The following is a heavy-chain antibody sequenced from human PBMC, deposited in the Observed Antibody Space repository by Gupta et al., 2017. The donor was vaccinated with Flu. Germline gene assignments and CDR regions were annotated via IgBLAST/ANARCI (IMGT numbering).Heavy chain of an antibody. J-gene: IGHJ4*02. Sequence: QVQLVQSGAEVKKPGSSVKVSCMTSGVTFSSTAVTWVRQAPGQGLEWMGGIIGIFGTAKYAEKFQGRVTISADKSTTTVYMELSSLTSDDTAVYFCARHGTYYYDRSGYYFEDWGQGTLVTVSS. V-gene: IGHV1-69*06. CDR1: GVTFSSTA. CDR2: IIGIFGTA. D-gene: IGHD3-22*01. CDR3: ARHGTYYYDRSGYYFED.